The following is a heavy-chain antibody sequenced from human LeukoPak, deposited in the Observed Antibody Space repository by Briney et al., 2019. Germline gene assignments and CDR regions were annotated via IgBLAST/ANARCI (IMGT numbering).Heavy chain of an antibody. CDR3: ARGSPRLYTSSRSYYYYYMVV. Sequence: SVKLSCKASGGTFSSYAISWVRQAPGQGLEWIGGIIPIFSTANYAQKFQGRVTITTDESTSTAYMELSSLRSEDTAVYYCARGSPRLYTSSRSYYYYYMVVWGKGTTVTVSS. CDR1: GGTFSSYA. CDR2: IIPIFSTA. J-gene: IGHJ6*03. V-gene: IGHV1-69*05. D-gene: IGHD6-6*01.